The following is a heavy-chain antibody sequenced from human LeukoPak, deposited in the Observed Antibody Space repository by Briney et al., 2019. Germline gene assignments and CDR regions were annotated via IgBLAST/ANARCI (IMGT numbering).Heavy chain of an antibody. CDR2: ITAYNGNT. Sequence: ASVKVSCKASGGIFSSYAISWVRQAPGQGLEWMGWITAYNGNTHYAQKVQGRVTMTTDTSTSTTYMELRSLRSDDTAVYYCARHVEVAGTVDYWGQGTLVTVSS. J-gene: IGHJ4*02. CDR3: ARHVEVAGTVDY. V-gene: IGHV1-18*01. D-gene: IGHD6-19*01. CDR1: GGIFSSYA.